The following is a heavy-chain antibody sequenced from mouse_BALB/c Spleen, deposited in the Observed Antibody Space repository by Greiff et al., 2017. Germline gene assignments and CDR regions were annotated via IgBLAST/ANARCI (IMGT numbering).Heavy chain of an antibody. CDR2: ISYSGST. V-gene: IGHV3-2*02. CDR1: GYSITSDYA. CDR3: ARQDGNSPYYYAMDY. D-gene: IGHD2-1*01. Sequence: EVKLMESGPGLVKPSQSLSLTCTVTGYSITSDYAWNWIRQFPGNKLEWMGYISYSGSTSYNPSLKSRISITRDTSKNQFFLQLNSVTTEDTAMYYCARQDGNSPYYYAMDYWGQGTSVTVSS. J-gene: IGHJ4*01.